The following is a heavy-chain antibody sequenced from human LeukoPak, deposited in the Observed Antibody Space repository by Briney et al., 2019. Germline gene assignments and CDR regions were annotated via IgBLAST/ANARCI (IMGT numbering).Heavy chain of an antibody. Sequence: PGGSLRLSCEASGFTFDDYGMSWVRQVPGKGLEWVSGINRNGDDTDYADSVKGRFTISRDNAKNSHFLQMNSLRVEDTAFYYCARGFRNGPSDCWGQGTLVTVSS. CDR3: ARGFRNGPSDC. V-gene: IGHV3-20*04. CDR2: INRNGDDT. J-gene: IGHJ4*02. CDR1: GFTFDDYG. D-gene: IGHD2-8*01.